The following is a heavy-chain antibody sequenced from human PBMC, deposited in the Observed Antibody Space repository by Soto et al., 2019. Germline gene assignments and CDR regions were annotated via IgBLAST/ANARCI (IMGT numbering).Heavy chain of an antibody. D-gene: IGHD3-16*01. V-gene: IGHV4-59*01. CDR2: IYYSGST. J-gene: IGHJ4*02. Sequence: QVQLQESGPGLVKPSETLSLTCTVSGGSFSTYYWTWIRQPPGKGLKWIGYIYYSGSTNYNPSLKSRVPISVDTPKNQFSLKLTSVTAADTAVYYCARVPPAYGGGGLWVDYWGQGTLVTVSS. CDR3: ARVPPAYGGGGLWVDY. CDR1: GGSFSTYY.